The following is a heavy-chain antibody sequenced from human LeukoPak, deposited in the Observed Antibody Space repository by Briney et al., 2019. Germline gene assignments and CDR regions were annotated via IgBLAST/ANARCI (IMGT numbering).Heavy chain of an antibody. CDR3: ARQASGSSRLAYFDY. Sequence: SETLSLTCTVSDGSISSSSYYWGWIRQPPGKGLECIGSIYYSGSTNYNPSLKSRVTISVDTSKKQFSLKLSSVTAADTAVYYCARQASGSSRLAYFDYWGQGTLVTVSS. CDR2: IYYSGST. CDR1: DGSISSSSYY. V-gene: IGHV4-39*01. D-gene: IGHD6-13*01. J-gene: IGHJ4*02.